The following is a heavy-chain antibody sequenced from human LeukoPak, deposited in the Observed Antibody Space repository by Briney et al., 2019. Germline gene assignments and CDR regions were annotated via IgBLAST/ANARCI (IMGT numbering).Heavy chain of an antibody. Sequence: HPGRSLRLSCAASAFPFSSYGMHWVRQAPGKGLEWVAVIWHDGSHKYYADSVKGRFTISRDNSKNTLYLQMNSLRAEDTAIYYCARGDYSSGWYLDYWGQGTLVTVSS. V-gene: IGHV3-33*01. D-gene: IGHD6-19*01. CDR1: AFPFSSYG. CDR3: ARGDYSSGWYLDY. CDR2: IWHDGSHK. J-gene: IGHJ4*02.